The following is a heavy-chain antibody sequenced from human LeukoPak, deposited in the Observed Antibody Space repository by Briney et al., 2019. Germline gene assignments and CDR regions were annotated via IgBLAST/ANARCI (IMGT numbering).Heavy chain of an antibody. CDR2: ISSGGDTI. V-gene: IGHV3-48*03. J-gene: IGHJ4*02. D-gene: IGHD3-16*01. CDR1: GFTFSTYE. CDR3: ARDSTLSNY. Sequence: TGGSLRLSCAASGFTFSTYEMTWVRQAPGKGLEWVSHISSGGDTIYYADSVKGRFAISRDNAKNSLYLQMNSLSAEDTAVYYCARDSTLSNYWGQGTLVTVSS.